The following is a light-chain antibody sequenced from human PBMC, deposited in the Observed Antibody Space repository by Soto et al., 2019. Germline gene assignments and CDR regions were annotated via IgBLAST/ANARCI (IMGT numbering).Light chain of an antibody. Sequence: DIQMTQSPSSLSASVGDRVTITCRASQSISSYLNWYQQKPGKAPKLLIYAASSLQSGVPSRFSGSRSGTDFTLTISSLKTDDFATYSCKQSYSTPRTFGQGTNVEIK. J-gene: IGKJ1*01. CDR3: KQSYSTPRT. V-gene: IGKV1-39*01. CDR2: AAS. CDR1: QSISSY.